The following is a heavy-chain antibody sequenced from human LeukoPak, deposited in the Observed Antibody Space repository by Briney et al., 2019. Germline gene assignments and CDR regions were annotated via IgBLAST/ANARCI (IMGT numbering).Heavy chain of an antibody. J-gene: IGHJ4*02. D-gene: IGHD6-19*01. CDR3: AKEQWLAPVSPFDY. Sequence: PGGSLRLPCAPSGFMFNDYALHWVRQAPGKGLEWVSSISWNSGNMYYVDSVKGRFTISRDNAKNSLSLQMNSLKPEDTAVYYCAKEQWLAPVSPFDYWGQGTLVTVSS. CDR1: GFMFNDYA. V-gene: IGHV3-9*01. CDR2: ISWNSGNM.